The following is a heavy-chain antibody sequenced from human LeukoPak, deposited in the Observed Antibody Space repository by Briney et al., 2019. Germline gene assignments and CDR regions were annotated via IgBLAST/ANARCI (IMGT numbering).Heavy chain of an antibody. Sequence: GGSLRLSCAASGFTLSSYWMHWVRQTPGKGLVWVSRLNSDGSRTSYADSVKGRFTISRDNAKNTLYLQMNSLRVKDTAVYYCARDNTRNYYYYYMDVWGKGTTVTVSS. D-gene: IGHD2-2*02. V-gene: IGHV3-74*01. CDR2: LNSDGSRT. J-gene: IGHJ6*03. CDR3: ARDNTRNYYYYYMDV. CDR1: GFTLSSYW.